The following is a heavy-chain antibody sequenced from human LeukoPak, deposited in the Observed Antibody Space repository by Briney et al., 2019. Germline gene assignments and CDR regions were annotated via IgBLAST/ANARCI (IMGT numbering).Heavy chain of an antibody. Sequence: PGGSLRLSCAASGFTVSSNCMSWVRQAPGEGLEWVSVIYSGGSTYYADSVKGRFTISRDNSKNTLYLQMNSLRAEDTAVYYCARERRYYGMDVWGQGTTVTVSS. CDR1: GFTVSSNC. J-gene: IGHJ6*02. CDR3: ARERRYYGMDV. CDR2: IYSGGST. V-gene: IGHV3-66*01.